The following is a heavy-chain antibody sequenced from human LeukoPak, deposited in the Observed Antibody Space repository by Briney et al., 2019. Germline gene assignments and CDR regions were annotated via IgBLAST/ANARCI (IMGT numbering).Heavy chain of an antibody. CDR3: ARGDTMARGVIAYYYYGMDV. CDR2: IYYSGST. Sequence: SETLSLTCTVSGGSISSYYWSWIRQPPGKGLEWIGYIYYSGSTNYNPSLKSRVTISVDTSKNQFSLKLSSVTAADTAVYYCARGDTMARGVIAYYYYGMDVWGKGTTVTVSS. CDR1: GGSISSYY. V-gene: IGHV4-59*01. J-gene: IGHJ6*04. D-gene: IGHD3-10*01.